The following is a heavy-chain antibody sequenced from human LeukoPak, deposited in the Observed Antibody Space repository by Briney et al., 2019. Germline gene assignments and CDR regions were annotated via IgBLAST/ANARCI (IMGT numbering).Heavy chain of an antibody. Sequence: PGGSLRLSCAASGFTFSNYAMSWVRQAPGKGLEWVSVIYSGGSTYYADSVKGRFTISRDNSENTLYLQMNSLRAEDTAVYYCARDPSGTGYLDYYFDYWGQGTLVTVSS. J-gene: IGHJ4*02. V-gene: IGHV3-66*01. CDR3: ARDPSGTGYLDYYFDY. D-gene: IGHD3/OR15-3a*01. CDR1: GFTFSNYA. CDR2: IYSGGST.